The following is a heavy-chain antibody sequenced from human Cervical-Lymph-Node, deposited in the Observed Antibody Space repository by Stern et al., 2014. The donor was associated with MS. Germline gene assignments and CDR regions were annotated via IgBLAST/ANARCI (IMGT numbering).Heavy chain of an antibody. D-gene: IGHD2-2*01. CDR2: IYYSGST. CDR3: ARGGSSKGMVY. V-gene: IGHV4-31*01. J-gene: IGHJ4*02. Sequence: QVQLQESGPGLVKPSQTLSLTCTVSGGSISRGGYYWSWIRQHPGKGLEWIGYIYYSGSTYYNPSLKSLVTISVDTSKNQFSLKLSAVTAADTAVYYCARGGSSKGMVYWGQGTLVTVSS. CDR1: GGSISRGGYY.